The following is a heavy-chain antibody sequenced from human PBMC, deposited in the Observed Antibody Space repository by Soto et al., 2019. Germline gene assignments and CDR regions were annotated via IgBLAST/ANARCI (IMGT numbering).Heavy chain of an antibody. D-gene: IGHD2-21*01. Sequence: EVQLLESGGGLIQPGGSLRLSCEASGFTFSNYGMTWVRLAPGKGLEWVSTISGSGGRTFYADPVKGRFTISRDNSKNTLYLQMYSLRAEDTAVYYCAKEMIASTLADFFDYWGQGTLVTVSS. CDR2: ISGSGGRT. V-gene: IGHV3-23*01. J-gene: IGHJ4*02. CDR1: GFTFSNYG. CDR3: AKEMIASTLADFFDY.